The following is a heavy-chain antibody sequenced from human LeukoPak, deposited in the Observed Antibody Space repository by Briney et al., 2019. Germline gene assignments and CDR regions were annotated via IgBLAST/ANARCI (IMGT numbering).Heavy chain of an antibody. CDR3: ARELRGYSYGYFDY. V-gene: IGHV4-34*01. CDR1: GGSFSGYY. Sequence: PSETLSLTCAVYGGSFSGYYWSWIRQPPGKGLEWIGEINHSGSTNYNPSLKSRVIISVDTSKNQFSLKLSSVTAADTAVYYCARELRGYSYGYFDYWGQGTLVTVSS. CDR2: INHSGST. J-gene: IGHJ4*02. D-gene: IGHD5-18*01.